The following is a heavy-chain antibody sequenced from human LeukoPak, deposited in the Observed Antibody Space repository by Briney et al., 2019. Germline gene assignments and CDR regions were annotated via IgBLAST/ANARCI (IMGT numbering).Heavy chain of an antibody. V-gene: IGHV1-2*02. CDR3: ARDTRARVPDFDY. D-gene: IGHD2-2*01. CDR1: GYTFTSYG. Sequence: ASVTVSCKASGYTFTSYGISWVRQAPGQGLEWMGWINPNSGGTNYAQKFQGRVTMTRDTSISTAYMELSRLRSDDTAVYYCARDTRARVPDFDYWGQGTLVTVSS. CDR2: INPNSGGT. J-gene: IGHJ4*02.